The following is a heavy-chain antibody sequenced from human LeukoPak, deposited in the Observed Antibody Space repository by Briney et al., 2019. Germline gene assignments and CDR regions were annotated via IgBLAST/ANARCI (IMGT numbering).Heavy chain of an antibody. CDR2: IYYSGST. CDR1: GGSISSYY. J-gene: IGHJ4*02. Sequence: SETLSLTCTVSGGSISSYYWSWIRQPPGKGLEWIGYIYYSGSTNYNPSLKSRVTISVDTSKNQFSLKLSSVTAADTAVYYCARWHYGSGSSDYWGQGTLVTVSS. CDR3: ARWHYGSGSSDY. V-gene: IGHV4-59*08. D-gene: IGHD3-10*01.